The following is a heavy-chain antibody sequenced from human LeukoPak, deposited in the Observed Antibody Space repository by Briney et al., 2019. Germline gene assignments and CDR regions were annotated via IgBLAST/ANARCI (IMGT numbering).Heavy chain of an antibody. V-gene: IGHV4-59*01. CDR3: ARYCSSTSCSGYYYYGMDV. CDR1: GGSISSYY. CDR2: IYYSGST. D-gene: IGHD2-2*01. J-gene: IGHJ6*02. Sequence: SETLSLTCAVSGGSISSYYWSWIRQPPGKGLEWIGYIYYSGSTNYNPSLKSRVTISVDTSKNQFSLKLSSVTAADTAVYYCARYCSSTSCSGYYYYGMDVWGQGTTVTVSS.